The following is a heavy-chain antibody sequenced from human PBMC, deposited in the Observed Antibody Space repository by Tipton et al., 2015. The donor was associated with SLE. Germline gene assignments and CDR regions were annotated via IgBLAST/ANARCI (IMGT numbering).Heavy chain of an antibody. CDR1: GYSIDSGHF. CDR3: ARHDYDDNGYYMQYFDY. CDR2: ISHTGRS. J-gene: IGHJ4*02. D-gene: IGHD3-22*01. V-gene: IGHV4-38-2*02. Sequence: TLSLTCTVSGYSIDSGHFWGWIRQPPGRALEWLGSISHTGRSYYNTSLQSRITMSLDTSRNQFFLRLSSVTAADTAIYYCARHDYDDNGYYMQYFDYWGQGTLVTVSS.